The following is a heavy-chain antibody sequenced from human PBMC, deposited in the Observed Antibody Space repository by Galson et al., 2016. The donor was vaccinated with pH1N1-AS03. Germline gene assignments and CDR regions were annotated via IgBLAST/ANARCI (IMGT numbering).Heavy chain of an antibody. Sequence: SLRLSCAASGLTFSSYWMHWVRQVPGKGLVWVSRINGDGSTTNYADSVKGRFTISRDNAKNSLNLQMNSLRAEDTALYYCIKGGAASADFFDIWGQGTMVTVSS. D-gene: IGHD3/OR15-3a*01. CDR1: GLTFSSYW. CDR2: INGDGSTT. CDR3: IKGGAASADFFDI. V-gene: IGHV3-74*01. J-gene: IGHJ3*02.